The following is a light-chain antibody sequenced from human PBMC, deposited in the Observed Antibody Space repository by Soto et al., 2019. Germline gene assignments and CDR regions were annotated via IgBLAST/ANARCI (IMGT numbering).Light chain of an antibody. J-gene: IGLJ2*01. CDR1: SSDVGSYNL. Sequence: QSALTQPASVSGSPGQSITISCTGTSSDVGSYNLVSWYQQHPGKVPQLMISEGTKRPSGVYNRFSGSQSGNTASLTISGLQAEDEADYYCCSYAGSGTHVVFGGGTQLTVL. V-gene: IGLV2-23*01. CDR3: CSYAGSGTHVV. CDR2: EGT.